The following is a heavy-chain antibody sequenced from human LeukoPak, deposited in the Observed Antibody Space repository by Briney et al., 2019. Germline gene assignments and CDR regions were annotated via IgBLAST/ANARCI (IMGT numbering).Heavy chain of an antibody. CDR1: GFTFSSYA. J-gene: IGHJ6*02. CDR2: ISYDGSNK. D-gene: IGHD2-2*01. CDR3: AREPQDIAVVPAAPSDYGMDV. V-gene: IGHV3-30-3*01. Sequence: GGSLRLSCAASGFTFSSYAMSWVRQAPGKGLEWVAVISYDGSNKYYADSVKGRFTISRDNSKNTLYLQMNSLRAEDTAVYYCAREPQDIAVVPAAPSDYGMDVWGQGTTVTVSS.